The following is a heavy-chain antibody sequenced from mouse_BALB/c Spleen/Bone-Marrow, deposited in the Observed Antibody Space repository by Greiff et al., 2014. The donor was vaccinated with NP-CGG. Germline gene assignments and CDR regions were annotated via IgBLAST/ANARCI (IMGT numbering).Heavy chain of an antibody. CDR2: INPSNGYA. Sequence: QVQLQQSGPELVKPGASVKMSCKASGYTFTDTWIHWIKQRPGQGLEWIGYINPSNGYAEYNQNFKDKATLTVDKSSSTAYMQLSSLTSEDSAVYYCARDYWGQGTTLTVSS. J-gene: IGHJ2*01. CDR1: GYTFTDTW. V-gene: IGHV1-7*01. CDR3: ARDY.